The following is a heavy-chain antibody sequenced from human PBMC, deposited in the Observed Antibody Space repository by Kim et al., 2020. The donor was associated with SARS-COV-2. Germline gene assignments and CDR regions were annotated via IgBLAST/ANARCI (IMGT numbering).Heavy chain of an antibody. V-gene: IGHV4-4*02. D-gene: IGHD6-19*01. CDR3: ARDDGSGWYEIRLAFDI. Sequence: SETLSLTCAVSGGSISSSNWWSWVRQPPGKGLEWIGEIYHSGSTNYNPSLKSRVTISVDKSKNQFSLKLSSVTAADTAVYYCARDDGSGWYEIRLAFDIWGQGTMVTVSS. CDR1: GGSISSSNW. J-gene: IGHJ3*02. CDR2: IYHSGST.